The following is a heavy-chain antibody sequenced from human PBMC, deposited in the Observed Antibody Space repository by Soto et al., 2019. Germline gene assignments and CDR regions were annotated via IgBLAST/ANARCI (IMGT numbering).Heavy chain of an antibody. CDR3: ARGHLAVVPVASWYFYMDV. Sequence: VQLVQSGAEVEKPGASVKVSCKASGYTFTNYAVHWVRQAPGQRLEWMGWINAGNGNTRYSQKFQGRVTITRDTSARTAYMELSSLRSEDTAVYYCARGHLAVVPVASWYFYMDVWGKGTTVTVSS. CDR2: INAGNGNT. V-gene: IGHV1-3*01. CDR1: GYTFTNYA. D-gene: IGHD2-2*01. J-gene: IGHJ6*03.